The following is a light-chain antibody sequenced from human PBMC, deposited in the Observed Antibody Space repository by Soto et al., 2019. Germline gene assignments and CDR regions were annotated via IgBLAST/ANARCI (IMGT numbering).Light chain of an antibody. CDR1: QGIGLY. V-gene: IGKV1-27*01. CDR2: AAS. Sequence: DIQMTQSPSSLSAYLGDRVTITCRASQGIGLYLAWYQQKPGKVPKLLIYAASTLQSGVPSRFSGRGSGTDFTLTISRLQPEDVATYYCQKYNSAPLTFGQGTRVEI. CDR3: QKYNSAPLT. J-gene: IGKJ1*01.